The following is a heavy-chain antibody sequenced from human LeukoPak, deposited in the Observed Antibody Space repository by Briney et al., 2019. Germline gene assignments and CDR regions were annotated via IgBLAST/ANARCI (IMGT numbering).Heavy chain of an antibody. D-gene: IGHD6-13*01. J-gene: IGHJ4*02. V-gene: IGHV3-23*01. Sequence: PGGSLRLFCAASGFIFSNYAMNWVRQAPGRGLEWVSSISSDASTTSYAASVKGRFTISRDNSKNTLYLQMNSLRAEDTAVYYCAKALYTTSWYRGFDGWGQGTLVAVSS. CDR1: GFIFSNYA. CDR2: ISSDASTT. CDR3: AKALYTTSWYRGFDG.